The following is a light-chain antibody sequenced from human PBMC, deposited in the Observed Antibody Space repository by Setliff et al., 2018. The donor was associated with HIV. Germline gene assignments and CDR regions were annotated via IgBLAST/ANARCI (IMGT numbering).Light chain of an antibody. V-gene: IGLV8-61*01. CDR3: VLYMGWGIG. Sequence: QTVVTQEPSLSVSPGGTVTLTCGLTSGSVSASHYPSWNQQTPGQAPRTLIYNTKTRSSGVPDRFSGSILGNKAALTITGAQTDDECDYYCVLYMGWGIGFGTGTKVTVL. J-gene: IGLJ1*01. CDR2: NTK. CDR1: SGSVSASHY.